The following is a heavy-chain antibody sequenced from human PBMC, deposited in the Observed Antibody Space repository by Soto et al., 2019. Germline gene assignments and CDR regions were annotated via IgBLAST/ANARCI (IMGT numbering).Heavy chain of an antibody. CDR2: ISLYSDGT. V-gene: IGHV1-18*01. CDR1: GYTFSNYG. J-gene: IGHJ5*02. Sequence: ASVKVSCKTSGYTFSNYGITWVRQAPGQPLEWLGWISLYSDGTNYAQKFQGRVSMTTDTSTTTAYMELRSPRSDDTAVYYCARVVPGAEAWFGPWGQGTLVTVSS. CDR3: ARVVPGAEAWFGP. D-gene: IGHD2-2*01.